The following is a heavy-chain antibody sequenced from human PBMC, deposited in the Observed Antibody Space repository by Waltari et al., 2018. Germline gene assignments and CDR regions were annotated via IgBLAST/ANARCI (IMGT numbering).Heavy chain of an antibody. CDR2: IKSKTDXGAT. J-gene: IGHJ4*02. CDR1: GFIXTDAW. V-gene: IGHV3-15*07. D-gene: IGHD1-1*01. CDR3: NWFXSTYSTTX. Sequence: EVHLVDSGGGLVTPGGSLXLSCSASGFIXTDAWINWVRQAPGKGLEWVGRIKSKTDXGATDYAAAXKGXFTXSRDXXKXXLSLQMNXXXTEXTAVYYCNWFXSTYSTTXWGQGTLVTXSS.